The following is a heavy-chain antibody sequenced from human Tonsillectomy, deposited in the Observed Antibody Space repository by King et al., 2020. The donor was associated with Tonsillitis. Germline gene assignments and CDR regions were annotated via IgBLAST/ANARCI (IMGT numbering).Heavy chain of an antibody. CDR1: GFTFSSYW. CDR3: TRVRTVGFDAFDI. V-gene: IGHV3-74*01. Sequence: VQLVDSGGGLVQPGGSLRLSCAASGFTFSSYWMHSVRQAPWKVLVGFSRIKSDGSSTSYADSVKGRFTIARDNAKNTLYLQMNSLRAEDTAVYFCTRVRTVGFDAFDIWGQGTMVTVSS. J-gene: IGHJ3*02. CDR2: IKSDGSST. D-gene: IGHD1/OR15-1a*01.